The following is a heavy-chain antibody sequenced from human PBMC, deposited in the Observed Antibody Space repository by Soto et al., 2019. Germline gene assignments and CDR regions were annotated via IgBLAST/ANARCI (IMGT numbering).Heavy chain of an antibody. V-gene: IGHV3-30-3*01. CDR1: GFTFSSYA. J-gene: IGHJ4*02. D-gene: IGHD2-2*01. CDR3: ARDFYQLLSIYLFGY. Sequence: QVQLVESGGGVVQPGRSLRLSCAASGFTFSSYAMHWVRQAPGKGLEWVAVISYDGSNKYYADSVKGRFTISRDNSKNTLYLQMNSLRAEDTAVYYCARDFYQLLSIYLFGYWGQGTLATVSS. CDR2: ISYDGSNK.